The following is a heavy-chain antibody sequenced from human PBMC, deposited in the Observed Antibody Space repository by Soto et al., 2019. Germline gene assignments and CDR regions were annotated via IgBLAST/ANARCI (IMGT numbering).Heavy chain of an antibody. CDR3: AGDPDSHYNDSHASSYP. CDR2: IIPIIGII. V-gene: IGHV1-69*08. J-gene: IGHJ5*02. D-gene: IGHD4-4*01. CDR1: GGTFSTYT. Sequence: QVQLVQSGAEVKKPGSSVKVSCKASGGTFSTYTITWVRQAPGQALEWMGRIIPIIGIINYAQKFQGRVTISADKLTGTAYMELTGLRSDDTAVYYCAGDPDSHYNDSHASSYPWGQGTLGTVSS.